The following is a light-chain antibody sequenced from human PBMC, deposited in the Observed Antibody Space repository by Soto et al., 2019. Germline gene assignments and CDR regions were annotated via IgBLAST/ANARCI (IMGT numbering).Light chain of an antibody. V-gene: IGKV3-20*01. CDR1: QSVSRTY. CDR3: QYYAGSPMYT. CDR2: ASS. J-gene: IGKJ2*01. Sequence: EIVLTQSPGTLSLSPGEIATLPCRASQSVSRTYLAWYQQKSDQAPRRLIYASSSRATGIPDRFSGSGSGTEYTLTISRLEPEDFAVYYCQYYAGSPMYTFGQGTRLEIK.